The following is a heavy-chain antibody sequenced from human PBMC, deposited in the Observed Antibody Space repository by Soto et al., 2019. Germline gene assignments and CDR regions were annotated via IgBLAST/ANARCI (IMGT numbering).Heavy chain of an antibody. CDR2: IYYSGST. D-gene: IGHD2-15*01. J-gene: IGHJ4*02. V-gene: IGHV4-31*03. Sequence: SETLSLACTVSAGSISSGGYYWSWIRQHPGKGLEWIGYIYYSGSTYYNPSLKSRVTISVDTSKNQFSLKLSSVTTADTAVYYCAREDCSGGSCYLDYWGQGTLVTVSS. CDR3: AREDCSGGSCYLDY. CDR1: AGSISSGGYY.